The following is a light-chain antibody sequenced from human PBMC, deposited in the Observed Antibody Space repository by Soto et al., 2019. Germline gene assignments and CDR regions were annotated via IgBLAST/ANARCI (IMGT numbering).Light chain of an antibody. Sequence: SYELTQPPSVSVAPGKTARISRERIDIGSKSVHWYQQKPGQAPVLVIYYDSARPSGIPERFSGSNAGNTATLTISTVEAGDEAEYYCQVWDRSSDHRVVLGGGTKMTVL. V-gene: IGLV3-21*04. CDR1: DIGSKS. CDR2: YDS. CDR3: QVWDRSSDHRVV. J-gene: IGLJ2*01.